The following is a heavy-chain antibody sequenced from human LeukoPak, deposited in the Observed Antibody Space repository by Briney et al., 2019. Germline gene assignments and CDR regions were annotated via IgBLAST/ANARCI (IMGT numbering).Heavy chain of an antibody. CDR1: GGSFSGYY. V-gene: IGHV4-34*01. CDR2: INHSGST. CDR3: ARNGHYDFWSGYLNYYCYGMDV. D-gene: IGHD3-3*01. Sequence: SETLSLTCAVYGGSFSGYYWSWIRQPPGKGLEWIGEINHSGSTNYNPSLKSRVTISVDTSKNQFSLKLSSVTAADTAVYYCARNGHYDFWSGYLNYYCYGMDVWGQGTTVTVSS. J-gene: IGHJ6*02.